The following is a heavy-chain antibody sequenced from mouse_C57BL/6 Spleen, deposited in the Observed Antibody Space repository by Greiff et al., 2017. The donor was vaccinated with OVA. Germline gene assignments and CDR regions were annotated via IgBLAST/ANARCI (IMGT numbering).Heavy chain of an antibody. D-gene: IGHD2-5*01. V-gene: IGHV1-55*01. J-gene: IGHJ2*01. CDR1: GYTFTSYW. Sequence: QVQLQQPGAELVKPGASVKMSCKASGYTFTSYWITWVKQRPGQGLEWIGDIYPGSGSTNYNEKFKSKATLTVDTSSSPAYMQLSTLTSEDSAVYYCARQSYYSNDYWGQGTTLTVSS. CDR3: ARQSYYSNDY. CDR2: IYPGSGST.